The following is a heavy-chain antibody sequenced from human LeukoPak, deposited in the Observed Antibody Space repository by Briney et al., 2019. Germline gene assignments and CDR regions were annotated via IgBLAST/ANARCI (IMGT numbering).Heavy chain of an antibody. Sequence: GGSLRLSCAASGFTFDDYGMSWVRQAPGKGLEWVSGINWNGGSTGYADSVKGRFTISRDNAKNSLYLQINSLRDEDTAVYYCAKDDAWLQYNDWGQGTLVTVSS. CDR1: GFTFDDYG. V-gene: IGHV3-20*04. CDR2: INWNGGST. CDR3: AKDDAWLQYND. D-gene: IGHD5-24*01. J-gene: IGHJ4*02.